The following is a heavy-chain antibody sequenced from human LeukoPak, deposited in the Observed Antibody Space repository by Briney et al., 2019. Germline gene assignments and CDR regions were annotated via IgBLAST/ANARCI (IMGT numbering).Heavy chain of an antibody. J-gene: IGHJ4*02. Sequence: ASVKVSSKASGYTFTSYSLHWVRQAPGQRLEWMGWINVGNGDTKYSQKFQGRVTITRDTSASTVYMELSGLRSEDTAVYYCARSIAATDNTYWGQGTLVTVSS. CDR2: INVGNGDT. V-gene: IGHV1-3*01. CDR1: GYTFTSYS. CDR3: ARSIAATDNTY. D-gene: IGHD6-13*01.